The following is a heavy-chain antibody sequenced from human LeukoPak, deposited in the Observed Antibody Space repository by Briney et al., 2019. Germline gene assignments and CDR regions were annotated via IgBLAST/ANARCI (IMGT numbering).Heavy chain of an antibody. Sequence: GGSLRLSCAASRFXFSSYGIHWVRQAPGKGLEWVAVISYDGSNKYYADSVKGRFTVSRDNSKNTLYLQMNSLRAEDTAVYYCAKEGRDGFNYDYWGQATLVTVSS. D-gene: IGHD5-24*01. V-gene: IGHV3-30*18. CDR1: RFXFSSYG. CDR2: ISYDGSNK. J-gene: IGHJ4*02. CDR3: AKEGRDGFNYDY.